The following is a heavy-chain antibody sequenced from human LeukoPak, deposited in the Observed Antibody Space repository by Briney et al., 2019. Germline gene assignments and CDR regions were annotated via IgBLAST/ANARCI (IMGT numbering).Heavy chain of an antibody. D-gene: IGHD3-9*01. V-gene: IGHV3-23*01. CDR2: ISGRSDNT. Sequence: GGSLRLSCAASGFIFSNYAMYWVRQAPGKGLEWVSAISGRSDNTYYADSVKGRFTLSRDSSKNTLYLQMNSLRADDTAVYYCAKWGDYDVLTGYYVPDFWGQGTLVTVSS. CDR1: GFIFSNYA. J-gene: IGHJ4*02. CDR3: AKWGDYDVLTGYYVPDF.